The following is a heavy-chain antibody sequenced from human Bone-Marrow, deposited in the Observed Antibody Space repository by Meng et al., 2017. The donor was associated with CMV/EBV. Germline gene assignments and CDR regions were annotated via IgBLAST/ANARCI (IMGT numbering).Heavy chain of an antibody. Sequence: GESLKISCAASGFTFSSYWMSWVRQAPGKGLEWVANIKQDGSEKYYVDSVKGRFTISRDNAKNSLYLQMNSLRAEDTAVYYGARDSDYSNYNWFDPWGQGTLVTVSS. CDR2: IKQDGSEK. D-gene: IGHD4-11*01. J-gene: IGHJ5*02. CDR3: ARDSDYSNYNWFDP. V-gene: IGHV3-7*01. CDR1: GFTFSSYW.